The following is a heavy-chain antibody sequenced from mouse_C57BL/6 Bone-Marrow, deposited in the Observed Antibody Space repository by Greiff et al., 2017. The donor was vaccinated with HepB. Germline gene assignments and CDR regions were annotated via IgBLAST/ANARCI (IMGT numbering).Heavy chain of an antibody. Sequence: QVQLQQSGPELVKPGASVKISCKASGYAFSSSWMNWVKQRPGKGLEWIGRIYPGDGDTNYNGKFKGKATLTADKSSSTAYMQLSGLTSEDSAVYICARWGPAAAMDYWGQGTSVTVSS. CDR1: GYAFSSSW. CDR2: IYPGDGDT. CDR3: ARWGPAAAMDY. V-gene: IGHV1-82*01. J-gene: IGHJ4*01.